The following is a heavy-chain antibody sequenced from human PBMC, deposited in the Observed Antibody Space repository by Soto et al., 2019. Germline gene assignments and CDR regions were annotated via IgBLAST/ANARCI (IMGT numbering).Heavy chain of an antibody. CDR3: ARNLDYYYGRGSGNGHGV. J-gene: IGHJ6*02. V-gene: IGHV1-2*02. D-gene: IGHD3-10*01. CDR2: INPKFGDT. CDR1: GYTFTAYH. Sequence: QVRVVQSGAEVKEPGDSVRVSCEASGYTFTAYHIHWVRQAPGQGLEWMGWINPKFGDTGYAQDFQGRVSRTSDMSISTDYMELSRLTSDDTARYYCARNLDYYYGRGSGNGHGVWGQWTTVTVFS.